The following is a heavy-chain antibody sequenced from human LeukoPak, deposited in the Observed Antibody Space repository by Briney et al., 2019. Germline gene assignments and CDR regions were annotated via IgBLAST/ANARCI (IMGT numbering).Heavy chain of an antibody. CDR1: GDSFSYFY. J-gene: IGHJ6*03. CDR2: IYNSGST. D-gene: IGHD6-19*01. Sequence: SETLSLTCTVSGDSFSYFYWSWIRQPPGKGLEWIGYIYNSGSTNYNPSLKSRVTMSVDTSKNQFSLKLSSVTAADTAVYYCARVNSSGWYYLNYYYYMDVWGKGTTVTISS. CDR3: ARVNSSGWYYLNYYYYMDV. V-gene: IGHV4-59*12.